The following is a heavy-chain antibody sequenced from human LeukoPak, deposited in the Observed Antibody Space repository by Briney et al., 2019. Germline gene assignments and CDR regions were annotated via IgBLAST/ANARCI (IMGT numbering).Heavy chain of an antibody. Sequence: GGSLRLSYAASGFTFRNSWMSWVRQAPGKGLEWVANIKQDGSEKYYVDSVKGRFTISRDNAKNSLYLQMNSLRVEDTAVYYCARDLGRRYYDFWSGLDVWGKGTTVTVSS. CDR2: IKQDGSEK. CDR1: GFTFRNSW. J-gene: IGHJ6*04. V-gene: IGHV3-7*01. CDR3: ARDLGRRYYDFWSGLDV. D-gene: IGHD3-3*01.